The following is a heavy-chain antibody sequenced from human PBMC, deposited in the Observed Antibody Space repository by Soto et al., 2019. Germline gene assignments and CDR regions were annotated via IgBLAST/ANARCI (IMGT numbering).Heavy chain of an antibody. J-gene: IGHJ6*02. V-gene: IGHV1-69*01. CDR1: GGTFSSYS. Sequence: QVQLVQSGAEVKKPGSSVRVSCKASGGTFSSYSISWVRQAPGQGLEWMGGIIPIFGTENYAQKFQGRVTITADESTSTAYMELSSLRSEDTAVYYCARDRIAGSKYYYGMDVWGQGTTVTVSS. D-gene: IGHD6-13*01. CDR3: ARDRIAGSKYYYGMDV. CDR2: IIPIFGTE.